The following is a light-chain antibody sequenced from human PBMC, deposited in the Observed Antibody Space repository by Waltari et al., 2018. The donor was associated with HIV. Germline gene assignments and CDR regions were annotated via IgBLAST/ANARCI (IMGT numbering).Light chain of an antibody. Sequence: QSVLNQSPSASGTPGQRVITSCSGSSSNIGSHTVTWYQQCPGTAPKLLIYSYGQRPSGVPERFSGSKSATSASLAISGLRSEDEADYYCATWDDSLNAWVFGGGTKLTVL. V-gene: IGLV1-44*01. CDR2: SYG. CDR1: SSNIGSHT. J-gene: IGLJ3*02. CDR3: ATWDDSLNAWV.